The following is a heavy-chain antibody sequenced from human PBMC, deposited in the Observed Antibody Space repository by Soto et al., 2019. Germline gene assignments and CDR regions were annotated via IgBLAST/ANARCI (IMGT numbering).Heavy chain of an antibody. Sequence: ASVKVSCKASGYTFTSYYMHWVRQAPGQGLEWMGIINPSGGSTSYAQKFQGRVTMTRDTSTSTVYMELSSLRSEDTAVYYCARGLAYCGGDCYGGYYYGMDVWGQGTTVTVSS. D-gene: IGHD2-21*02. CDR3: ARGLAYCGGDCYGGYYYGMDV. V-gene: IGHV1-46*01. CDR2: INPSGGST. CDR1: GYTFTSYY. J-gene: IGHJ6*01.